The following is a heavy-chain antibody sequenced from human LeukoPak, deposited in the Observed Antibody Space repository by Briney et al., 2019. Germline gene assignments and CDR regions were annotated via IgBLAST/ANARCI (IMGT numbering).Heavy chain of an antibody. J-gene: IGHJ5*02. CDR2: IYTSGST. CDR1: GGSISNYY. D-gene: IGHD3-22*01. Sequence: PSETLSLTCTVSGGSISNYYWSWIRQPAGQGLEWIGRIYTSGSTNYNPSLTSRVTMSVDTSKNQFSLKLSSVTAADTAVYYCARSPSITMIVVVLNWFDPWGQGTLVTVSS. V-gene: IGHV4-4*07. CDR3: ARSPSITMIVVVLNWFDP.